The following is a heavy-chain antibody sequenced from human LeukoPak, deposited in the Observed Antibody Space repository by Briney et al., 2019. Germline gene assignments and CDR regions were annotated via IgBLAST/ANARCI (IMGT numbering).Heavy chain of an antibody. CDR2: ISPSGDTT. V-gene: IGHV1-46*01. D-gene: IGHD3-22*01. CDR1: GYTFTSYG. Sequence: ASVKVCCKASGYTFTSYGISWVRQAPGQGLEWMGIISPSGDTTSYAQKFQGRVTMTRDTSTRTVYLDLSSLRSEDTAVYYCARGRDYYAISGYHDWFDAWGQGTLVTVSS. J-gene: IGHJ5*02. CDR3: ARGRDYYAISGYHDWFDA.